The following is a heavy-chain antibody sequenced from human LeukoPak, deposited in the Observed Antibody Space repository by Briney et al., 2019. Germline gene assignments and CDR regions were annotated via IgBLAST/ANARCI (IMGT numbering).Heavy chain of an antibody. Sequence: GGSLRLSCAASGFTFSSYEMNWVRQAPGKGLEWVSYISSSGSTIYYADSVKGRFTISRDNAKNSLYLQMNSLRAEDTAVYYCARARYNYYYDSSGYYQVGYCYYYMDVWGKGTTVTVSS. CDR1: GFTFSSYE. CDR2: ISSSGSTI. CDR3: ARARYNYYYDSSGYYQVGYCYYYMDV. J-gene: IGHJ6*03. V-gene: IGHV3-48*03. D-gene: IGHD3-22*01.